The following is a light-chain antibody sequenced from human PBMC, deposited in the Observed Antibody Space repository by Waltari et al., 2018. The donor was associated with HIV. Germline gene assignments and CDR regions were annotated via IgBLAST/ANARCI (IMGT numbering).Light chain of an antibody. Sequence: QSVVTQPPSASGTPGQNISISCSGDISNLGGNFVYWYQQRPGTAPRLLIYRNDQRPSAVPDLFSVSKSATSASLAISGLRSEDEADYHCSTWDNSLSHWVFGGGTKVTVL. J-gene: IGLJ3*02. CDR2: RND. CDR1: ISNLGGNF. CDR3: STWDNSLSHWV. V-gene: IGLV1-47*01.